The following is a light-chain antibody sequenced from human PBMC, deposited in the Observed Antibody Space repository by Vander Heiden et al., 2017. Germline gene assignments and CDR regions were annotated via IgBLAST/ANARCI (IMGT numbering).Light chain of an antibody. CDR2: AAS. CDR1: QGSSSY. CDR3: QQLNSYPPCT. J-gene: IGKJ1*01. Sequence: DIPLTQSPSFLSASVGDRVTITCRASQGSSSYLAWYQQKPGKAPKLLIYAASTLQSGVPSRFSGSGSGTEFTLTISSLQPEDFATYYCQQLNSYPPCTFGQGTKVEIK. V-gene: IGKV1-9*01.